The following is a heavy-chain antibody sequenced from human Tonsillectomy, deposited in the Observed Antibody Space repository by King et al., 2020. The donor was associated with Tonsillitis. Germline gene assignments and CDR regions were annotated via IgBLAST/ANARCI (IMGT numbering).Heavy chain of an antibody. CDR2: LNPNRGAT. CDR3: ARYLESSSSSDHCFDP. CDR1: GYTFTGYY. Sequence: QLVQSGAEVKKPGASVKVSCKASGYTFTGYYMHWVRQAPGQGLEWMGWLNPNRGATSYAQNFQGRVTMTRDTSISTAYMELSTLRSDDTAVYYCARYLESSSSSDHCFDPWGQGTLVTVSS. V-gene: IGHV1-2*02. J-gene: IGHJ5*02. D-gene: IGHD6-6*01.